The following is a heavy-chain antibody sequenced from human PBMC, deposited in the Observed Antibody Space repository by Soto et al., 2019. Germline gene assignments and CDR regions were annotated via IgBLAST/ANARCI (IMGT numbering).Heavy chain of an antibody. Sequence: PGESLKISCKGSGYSFTSYWISWVCHMPGKGLEWMGRIDPSDSYTNYSPSFQGHVTISADKSISTAYLQWSSLKASDTAMYYCALYDFWSGYRVNYYYYGMDVWGQGTTVTVSS. V-gene: IGHV5-10-1*01. D-gene: IGHD3-3*01. CDR3: ALYDFWSGYRVNYYYYGMDV. CDR1: GYSFTSYW. J-gene: IGHJ6*02. CDR2: IDPSDSYT.